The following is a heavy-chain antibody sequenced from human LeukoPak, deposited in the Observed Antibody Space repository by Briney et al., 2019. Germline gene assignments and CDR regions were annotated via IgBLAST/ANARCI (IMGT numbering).Heavy chain of an antibody. CDR3: ARDLLNHIVPYYYMDV. CDR2: IYYTGST. V-gene: IGHV4-59*12. CDR1: GGSISSYY. Sequence: KPSETLSLTCTVSGGSISSYYWSWIRQPPGEGLEWIGYIYYTGSTNYNPSLKSRVTISVDTSKNQFSLKLSSVTAADTAVYYCARDLLNHIVPYYYMDVWGKGTTVTVSS. D-gene: IGHD2-2*01. J-gene: IGHJ6*03.